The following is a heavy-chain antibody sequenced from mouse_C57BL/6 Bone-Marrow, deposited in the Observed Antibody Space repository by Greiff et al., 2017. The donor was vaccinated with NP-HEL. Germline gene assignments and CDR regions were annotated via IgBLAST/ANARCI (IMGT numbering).Heavy chain of an antibody. D-gene: IGHD1-1*01. CDR2: IRLKSDNYAT. CDR3: TEGNYGSPPWY. Sequence: EVKLMESGGGLVQPGGSMKLSCVASGFTFSNYWMNWVRQSPEKGLEWVAQIRLKSDNYATHYAESVKGRFTISRDDSKSSVYLQMNNLRAEDTGIYYCTEGNYGSPPWYWGQGTSVTVSS. J-gene: IGHJ4*01. V-gene: IGHV6-3*01. CDR1: GFTFSNYW.